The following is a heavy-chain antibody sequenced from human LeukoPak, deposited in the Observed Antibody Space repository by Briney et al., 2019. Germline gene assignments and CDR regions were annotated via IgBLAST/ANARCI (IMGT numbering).Heavy chain of an antibody. CDR3: VKVAYSDYGFFDY. J-gene: IGHJ4*02. V-gene: IGHV3-64D*06. Sequence: GGSLSLSCSASGFTFNTFPMHWVRQAPGKGLESVSAIDSYGDSTYYADSVKGRFSISRDNSKNTLYLQMSSLRAEDTALYYCVKVAYSDYGFFDYWGQGTLVTVSS. CDR1: GFTFNTFP. CDR2: IDSYGDST. D-gene: IGHD5-12*01.